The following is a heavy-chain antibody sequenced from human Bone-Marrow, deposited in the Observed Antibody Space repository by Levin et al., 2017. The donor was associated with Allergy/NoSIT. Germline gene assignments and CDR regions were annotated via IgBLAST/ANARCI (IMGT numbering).Heavy chain of an antibody. J-gene: IGHJ4*02. CDR1: GDSISRDDYS. Sequence: SETLSLTCVVSGDSISRDDYSWSWIRQPPGKGLEWMGYIYPSGTTYSNPSLQSRVTISIDTSNNQFSLRLSSVTAADTAIYYCAREGRQLGIFEYWGQGALVTVSS. D-gene: IGHD7-27*01. CDR2: IYPSGTT. CDR3: AREGRQLGIFEY. V-gene: IGHV4-30-2*01.